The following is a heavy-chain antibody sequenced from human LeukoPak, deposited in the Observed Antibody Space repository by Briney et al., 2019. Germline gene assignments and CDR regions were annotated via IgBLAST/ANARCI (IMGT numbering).Heavy chain of an antibody. Sequence: SETLSLTCTVSGGSISSGGYYWNWIRQHPGKGLEWIGYFYYSGSSNYNPSLKSRVTISGDTSKNQFSLKLSSVTAADTAIYYCARVSPAVGAFDIWGRGTMVTVSS. CDR2: FYYSGSS. CDR1: GGSISSGGYY. J-gene: IGHJ3*02. D-gene: IGHD6-13*01. CDR3: ARVSPAVGAFDI. V-gene: IGHV4-61*08.